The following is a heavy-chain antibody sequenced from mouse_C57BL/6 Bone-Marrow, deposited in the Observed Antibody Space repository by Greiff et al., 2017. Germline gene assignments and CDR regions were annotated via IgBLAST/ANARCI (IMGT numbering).Heavy chain of an antibody. CDR1: GYTFTEYT. J-gene: IGHJ3*01. V-gene: IGHV1-62-2*01. D-gene: IGHD1-2*01. CDR2: FYPGSGSI. Sequence: QVQLQQSGAELVKPGASVKLSCKASGYTFTEYTIHWVKQRSGQGLEWIGWFYPGSGSIKYNEKFKDKATLTADKSSSTVYMELSRLTAEDSAVYFCARHEDRYYGPLAWFAYWGQGTLVTVSA. CDR3: ARHEDRYYGPLAWFAY.